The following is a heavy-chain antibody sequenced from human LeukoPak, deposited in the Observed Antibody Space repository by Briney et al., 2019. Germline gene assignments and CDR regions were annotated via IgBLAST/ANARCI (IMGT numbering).Heavy chain of an antibody. V-gene: IGHV3-9*01. CDR2: ISWNSGSI. Sequence: GGSLRLSCAASGFTFDDYAMHWVRQAPGKGLEWVSGISWNSGSIGYADSVKGRFTISRDNAKNSLYLQMNSLRAEDTALYYCAKDIQVGSWQYDAFDIWGQGTMVTVSS. J-gene: IGHJ3*02. CDR1: GFTFDDYA. CDR3: AKDIQVGSWQYDAFDI. D-gene: IGHD6-13*01.